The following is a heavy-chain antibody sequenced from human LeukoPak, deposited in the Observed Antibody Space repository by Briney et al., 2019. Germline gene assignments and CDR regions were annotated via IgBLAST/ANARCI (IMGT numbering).Heavy chain of an antibody. J-gene: IGHJ4*02. CDR3: ARDRGRGGSGRYYPNYFDY. V-gene: IGHV1-18*01. Sequence: GASVRVSCKASGYTFFSYGITWVRQAPGQGLEWMGWISGYNGNTHYAQKVQGRVTLTTDTSTSTAYMELRSLRSDDTAVYYCARDRGRGGSGRYYPNYFDYWGQGSLVTVSS. CDR2: ISGYNGNT. D-gene: IGHD3-10*01. CDR1: GYTFFSYG.